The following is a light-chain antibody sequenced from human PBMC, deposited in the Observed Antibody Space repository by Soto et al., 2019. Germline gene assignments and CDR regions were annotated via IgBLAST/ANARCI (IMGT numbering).Light chain of an antibody. V-gene: IGLV1-47*01. CDR1: SSNIGTNY. J-gene: IGLJ2*01. Sequence: QSVLTQPPSASGTPGQRVTISCSGSSSNIGTNYVYWYQQLPGTAPELLIYRNNQRPSGVPDRFSGSKSGTSASLAISGLRSDDEADYYCAAWDDSLSGHVVFGGGTKLTVL. CDR3: AAWDDSLSGHVV. CDR2: RNN.